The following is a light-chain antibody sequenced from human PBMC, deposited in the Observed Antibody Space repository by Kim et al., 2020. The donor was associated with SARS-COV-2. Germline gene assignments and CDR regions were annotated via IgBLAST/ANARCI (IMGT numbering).Light chain of an antibody. V-gene: IGLV3-19*01. CDR3: SSRDSSGNHLGL. Sequence: LGLPVRMTCQGDILRTYYASGYQQKPRQAPVLVIYGKNNRPSGIPDRFSGSSSGDTAYLTSTGAQAEDEADYYCSSRDSSGNHLGLFGGGTQLTVL. CDR1: ILRTYY. J-gene: IGLJ2*01. CDR2: GKN.